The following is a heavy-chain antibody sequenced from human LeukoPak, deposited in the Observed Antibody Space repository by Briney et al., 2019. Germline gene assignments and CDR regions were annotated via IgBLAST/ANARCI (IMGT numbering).Heavy chain of an antibody. D-gene: IGHD6-19*01. CDR3: ARDPSIAEAGYFDY. J-gene: IGHJ4*02. CDR2: INPNSGGT. Sequence: ASVKVSCKASGYTFTGYYMHWVRQAPGQGLEWMGWINPNSGGTNYAQKFQGRVTMTRDTSISTAYMELSRLRSDDTAVYYCARDPSIAEAGYFDYWGQGTLVTVSS. CDR1: GYTFTGYY. V-gene: IGHV1-2*02.